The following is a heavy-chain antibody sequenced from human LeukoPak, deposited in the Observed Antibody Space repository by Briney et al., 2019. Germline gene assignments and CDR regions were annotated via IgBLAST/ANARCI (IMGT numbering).Heavy chain of an antibody. D-gene: IGHD3-3*01. V-gene: IGHV4-39*01. CDR2: IYYSGST. Sequence: SETLSLTCTVSGGSISSSSYYWGWIRQPPGKGLEWIGSIYYSGSTYYNSSLKSRVTISVDTSKNQFSLKLSSVTAADTAVYYCASRYDFWSGYNYYYYDMDVWGQGTTVTVSS. CDR3: ASRYDFWSGYNYYYYDMDV. J-gene: IGHJ6*02. CDR1: GGSISSSSYY.